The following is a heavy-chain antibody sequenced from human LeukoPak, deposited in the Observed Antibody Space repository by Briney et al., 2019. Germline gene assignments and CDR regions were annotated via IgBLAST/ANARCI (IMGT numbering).Heavy chain of an antibody. J-gene: IGHJ6*02. CDR3: ARDRGYCSSTSCYRYGMDV. CDR2: IYHSGST. Sequence: SETLSLTCAVSGGSISSSNWWSWVRQPPGKGLEWIGEIYHSGSTNYNPSLKSRVTISVDKSKNQFSLKLSSVTAADTAVYYCARDRGYCSSTSCYRYGMDVWGQGTTVTVSS. D-gene: IGHD2-2*01. V-gene: IGHV4-4*02. CDR1: GGSISSSNW.